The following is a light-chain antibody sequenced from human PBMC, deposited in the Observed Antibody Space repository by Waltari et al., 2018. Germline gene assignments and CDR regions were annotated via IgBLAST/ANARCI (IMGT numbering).Light chain of an antibody. J-gene: IGLJ3*02. Sequence: QSALTQPHSVSASPGQSVTIPCSGSINDVGVEDYVSWYQQLPGKAPKLILYDVVKRPSGVPSLFSGSKDGTTASLTISGLQTDDEATYYGCYDAGTYTFVFGGGTKLTVL. CDR1: INDVGVEDY. V-gene: IGLV2-11*01. CDR2: DVV. CDR3: CYDAGTYTFV.